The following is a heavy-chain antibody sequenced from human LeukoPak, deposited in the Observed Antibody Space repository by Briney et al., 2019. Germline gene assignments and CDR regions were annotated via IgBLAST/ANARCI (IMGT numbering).Heavy chain of an antibody. V-gene: IGHV4-38-2*01. CDR2: IYHSGST. J-gene: IGHJ5*02. D-gene: IGHD4-17*01. CDR1: GYSISSGDY. CDR3: ARNTTTTVTTQRGWFDP. Sequence: ETLSLTCAVSGYSISSGDYWGWIRQPPGKGLEWIGSIYHSGSTHYNPSLKSRVTISVDTSKNQFSLKVSSVTAADTAVYYCARNTTTTVTTQRGWFDPWGQRTLVTVSS.